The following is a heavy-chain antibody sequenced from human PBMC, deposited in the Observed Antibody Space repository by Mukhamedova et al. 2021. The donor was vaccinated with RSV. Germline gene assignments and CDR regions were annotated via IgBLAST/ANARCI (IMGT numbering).Heavy chain of an antibody. CDR3: ARHTGFSGPAATLYYFDY. Sequence: STYYNPSLKSRVTISVDTSKNQFSLKLSSGTAAETAVYYCARHTGFSGPAATLYYFDYWGQGTLVTVSS. V-gene: IGHV4-39*01. CDR2: ST. D-gene: IGHD3-10*01. J-gene: IGHJ4*02.